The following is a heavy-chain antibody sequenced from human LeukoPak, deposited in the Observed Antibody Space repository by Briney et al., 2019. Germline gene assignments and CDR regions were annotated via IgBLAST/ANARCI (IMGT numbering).Heavy chain of an antibody. D-gene: IGHD6-13*01. CDR2: INSGGST. CDR1: GHTDNSNY. J-gene: IGHJ5*02. Sequence: GGSLRLSCAPSGHTDNSNYMSWVRQAPGKGVEWVSGINSGGSTFYTDCVKGRFTMSRDNSRNTLYLQMNCLRAEDTAVYYCAGTGGYRFDPWGQGTLVTVSS. V-gene: IGHV3-53*01. CDR3: AGTGGYRFDP.